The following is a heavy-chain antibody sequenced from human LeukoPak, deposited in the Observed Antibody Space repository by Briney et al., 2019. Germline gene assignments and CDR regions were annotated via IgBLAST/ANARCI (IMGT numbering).Heavy chain of an antibody. CDR1: GFTFSSYA. V-gene: IGHV3-23*01. CDR3: AKALGGSGSYYKTFDY. D-gene: IGHD3-10*01. J-gene: IGHJ4*02. Sequence: TGGSLRLSCAASGFTFSSYAMRWVRQAPGKGLEWVSGISGSGGTTNYGDTVKGRFTISRDNSKNTLYLQMNSLRAEDTAVYYCAKALGGSGSYYKTFDYWAQGTLVTVSS. CDR2: ISGSGGTT.